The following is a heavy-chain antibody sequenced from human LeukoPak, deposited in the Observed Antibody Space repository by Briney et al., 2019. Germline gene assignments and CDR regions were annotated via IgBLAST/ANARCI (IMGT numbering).Heavy chain of an antibody. J-gene: IGHJ4*02. D-gene: IGHD3-9*01. CDR1: GFTVSSNY. V-gene: IGHV3-53*01. CDR3: ARAHTGRDLRYFEWLF. Sequence: GGSLRLSCAASGFTVSSNYMSWVRQAPGKGLEWVSVIYSGGSTYYADSVKGRFTISRDNAKNSLNLQMNTLRAEDTAVYYCARAHTGRDLRYFEWLFWGQGTLVTVSS. CDR2: IYSGGST.